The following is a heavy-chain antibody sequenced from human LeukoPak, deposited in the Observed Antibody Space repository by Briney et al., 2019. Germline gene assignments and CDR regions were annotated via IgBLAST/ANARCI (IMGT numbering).Heavy chain of an antibody. CDR1: GGSFSGYY. D-gene: IGHD4-17*01. CDR3: ARKSSVTTVINWFDP. CDR2: INHSGST. V-gene: IGHV4-34*01. J-gene: IGHJ5*02. Sequence: SETLSLTCAVYGGSFSGYYWGSIRQPPGKGLEWIGEINHSGSTNYNPSLKSRVTLSVDTSKNQFSLKLSSVTAADTAVYYCARKSSVTTVINWFDPWGQGTLVTVSS.